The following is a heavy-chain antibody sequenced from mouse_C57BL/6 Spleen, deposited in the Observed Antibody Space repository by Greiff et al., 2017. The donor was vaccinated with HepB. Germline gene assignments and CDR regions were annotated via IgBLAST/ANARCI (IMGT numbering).Heavy chain of an antibody. V-gene: IGHV1-82*01. CDR2: IYPGDGDT. J-gene: IGHJ2*01. CDR3: ARQRKDY. CDR1: GYAFSSSW. Sequence: LQESGPELVKPGASVKISCKASGYAFSSSWMNWVKRRPGKGLEWIGRIYPGDGDTTYNGKFKGKATLTADKSSSTAYMQLSRLTSEDSAVYFCARQRKDYWGQGTTLTVSS.